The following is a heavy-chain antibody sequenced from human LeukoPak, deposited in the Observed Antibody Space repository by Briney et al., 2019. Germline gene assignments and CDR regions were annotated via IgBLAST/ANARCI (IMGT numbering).Heavy chain of an antibody. Sequence: SGGSLRLSCAASGFTFSSYAMSWVRQAPGKGLGWVSGISGSGGSTYYADSVKGRFTISRDNSKNTLYLQMNSLRAEDTAVYYCAKDRGVGWLLSLPHDYWGQGTPVTVSS. CDR1: GFTFSSYA. CDR3: AKDRGVGWLLSLPHDY. CDR2: ISGSGGST. V-gene: IGHV3-23*01. J-gene: IGHJ4*02. D-gene: IGHD2-21*02.